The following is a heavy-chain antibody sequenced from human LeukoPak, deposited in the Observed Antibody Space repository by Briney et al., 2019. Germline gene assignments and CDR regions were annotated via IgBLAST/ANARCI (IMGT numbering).Heavy chain of an antibody. Sequence: GGSLRLSCAASGFNFSAFPMTWVRQAPGKGLEWVSAISAVGDNTFYADSVKGRFTISRDNSKNALHLQINSLRPEDTGVYYCAKDRGYWGQGTLVTISS. CDR2: ISAVGDNT. CDR3: AKDRGY. J-gene: IGHJ4*02. V-gene: IGHV3-23*01. CDR1: GFNFSAFP.